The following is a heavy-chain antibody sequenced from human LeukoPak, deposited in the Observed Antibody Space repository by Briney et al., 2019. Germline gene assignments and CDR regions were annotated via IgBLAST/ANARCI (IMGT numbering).Heavy chain of an antibody. CDR1: GFTFSIYA. J-gene: IGHJ4*02. CDR2: ISSNGGST. D-gene: IGHD3-3*01. Sequence: GGSLRLSCAASGFTFSIYAMHWVRQAPGKGLEYVSAISSNGGSTYYANSVKGRFTISRDNSKNTLYLQMGSLRAEDMAVYYCARANKFWSGYYLDYWGQGTLVTVSS. CDR3: ARANKFWSGYYLDY. V-gene: IGHV3-64*01.